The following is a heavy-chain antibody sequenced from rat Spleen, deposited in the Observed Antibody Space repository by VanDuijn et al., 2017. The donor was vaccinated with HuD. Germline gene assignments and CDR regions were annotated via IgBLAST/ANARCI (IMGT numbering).Heavy chain of an antibody. J-gene: IGHJ3*01. CDR3: AKDHYGGYPFAY. V-gene: IGHV5-7*01. Sequence: EVQLVESGGGLVQPGRSLKLSCAASGFTFSSFPMAWVRQAPRKGLEWVAIITYDGFTTYYRDSVRGRFTISSDDAKTTLYLQMDSLRSEDTATYYCAKDHYGGYPFAYWGQGTLVTVSS. CDR1: GFTFSSFP. D-gene: IGHD1-11*01. CDR2: ITYDGFTT.